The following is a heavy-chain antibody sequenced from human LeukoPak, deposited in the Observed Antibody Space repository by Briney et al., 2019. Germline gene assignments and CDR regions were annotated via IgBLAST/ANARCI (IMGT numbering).Heavy chain of an antibody. Sequence: SETLSLTCTVPGGSISSSNYYWDWIRQPPGKGLEWIGAIHYSGSTNYNPSLKSRVTISIDMSKNQFSLKLTSVTAADTAIYYCARHRIPDALASAFGCWGQGTLVTVSS. V-gene: IGHV4-39*01. CDR3: ARHRIPDALASAFGC. CDR2: IHYSGST. J-gene: IGHJ4*02. D-gene: IGHD2-2*01. CDR1: GGSISSSNYY.